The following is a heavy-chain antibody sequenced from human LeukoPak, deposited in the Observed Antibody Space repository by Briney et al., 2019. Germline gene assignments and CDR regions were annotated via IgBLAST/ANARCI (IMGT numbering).Heavy chain of an antibody. Sequence: GGSLRLSCAASGFTVSSNYMSWVCQAPGKGLEWVSVIYSGGSTHYADSVKGRFTISRDNSKNTLYLQMNSLRAEDTAVYYCAREGYGDSYFDYWGQGTLVTVSS. J-gene: IGHJ4*02. CDR2: IYSGGST. CDR3: AREGYGDSYFDY. CDR1: GFTVSSNY. D-gene: IGHD4-17*01. V-gene: IGHV3-66*01.